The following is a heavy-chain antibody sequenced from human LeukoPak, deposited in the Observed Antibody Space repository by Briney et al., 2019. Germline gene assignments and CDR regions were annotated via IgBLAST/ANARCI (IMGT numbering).Heavy chain of an antibody. Sequence: SETLSLTCTVSGGSISSSSYYWGWIRQPPGKGLERIGSIYYSGSTYYNQSLKSRVTISVDTSKNQFSLKLSSVTAADTAVYYCANLKCSGGSCARYWGQGTLVTVSS. J-gene: IGHJ4*02. CDR1: GGSISSSSYY. D-gene: IGHD2-15*01. CDR2: IYYSGST. V-gene: IGHV4-39*01. CDR3: ANLKCSGGSCARY.